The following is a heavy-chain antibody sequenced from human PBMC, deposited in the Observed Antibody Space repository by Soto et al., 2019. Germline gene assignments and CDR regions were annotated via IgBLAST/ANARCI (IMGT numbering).Heavy chain of an antibody. CDR2: IYWDDDK. D-gene: IGHD3-22*01. CDR1: GFSLSTSGVG. J-gene: IGHJ4*02. Sequence: QITLKESGPTLVKPTQTLTLTCTFSGFSLSTSGVGVGWIRQPPGKALEWLALIYWDDDKRYSPSLKSRLTTXKXTXXNQVVLTMTNMDPVDTATYYCAHTTSVVMTYYLDYWGQGTLVTVSS. V-gene: IGHV2-5*02. CDR3: AHTTSVVMTYYLDY.